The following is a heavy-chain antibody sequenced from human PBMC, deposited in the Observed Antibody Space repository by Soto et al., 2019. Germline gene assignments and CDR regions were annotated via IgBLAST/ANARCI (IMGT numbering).Heavy chain of an antibody. V-gene: IGHV3-15*07. Sequence: GGSLRLSCVVSSVTFSKTWMNWVRQAPGKGLEWVGRVKGKSDGGTADYAAPVQGRFTVSRDDSEDTLYLQMDSLKAEDTAVYYCVYNMDVWGQGTTVTVSS. CDR3: VYNMDV. D-gene: IGHD1-1*01. CDR2: VKGKSDGGTA. J-gene: IGHJ6*02. CDR1: SVTFSKTW.